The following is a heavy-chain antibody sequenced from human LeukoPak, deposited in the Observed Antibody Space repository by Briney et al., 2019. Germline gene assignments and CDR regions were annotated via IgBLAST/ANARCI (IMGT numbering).Heavy chain of an antibody. Sequence: GGSLRLSCAASGFTFSSYSMNWVHQAPGKGLEWVSSISSSSSYIYYADSVKGRFTISRDNAKNSLYLQMNSLRAEDTAVYYCASGLSFATGAFDIWGQGTMVTVSS. V-gene: IGHV3-21*01. J-gene: IGHJ3*02. CDR1: GFTFSSYS. CDR2: ISSSSSYI. D-gene: IGHD2-15*01. CDR3: ASGLSFATGAFDI.